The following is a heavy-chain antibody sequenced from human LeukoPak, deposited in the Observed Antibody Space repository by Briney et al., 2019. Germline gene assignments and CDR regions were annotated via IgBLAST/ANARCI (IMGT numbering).Heavy chain of an antibody. CDR1: GFNLSSYW. Sequence: GGSLRLSCEASGFNLSSYWMGWVRQAPGKGLEWVASIKEDGSDQYYAYSVKGRLISSRDNAKNSLYMQMNSLRAEDTAVYYCARGPPPSYTTPWFDYWGQGTLVTVSS. CDR3: ARGPPPSYTTPWFDY. D-gene: IGHD2-2*02. J-gene: IGHJ4*02. V-gene: IGHV3-7*05. CDR2: IKEDGSDQ.